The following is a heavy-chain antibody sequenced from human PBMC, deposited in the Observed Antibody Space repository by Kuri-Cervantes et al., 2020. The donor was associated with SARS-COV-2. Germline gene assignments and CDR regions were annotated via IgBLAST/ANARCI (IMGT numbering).Heavy chain of an antibody. CDR1: GFTFSSYA. D-gene: IGHD6-19*01. CDR3: AKDLAVAGSEDDS. Sequence: GESLKISCAASGFTFSSYAMTWVRQAPGKGLEWVSSLSGSGGNTYYADSVKGRFTISRDDSRHTLYLQMNSLSAEDTAEYCCAKDLAVAGSEDDSWGQGTLVTVSS. V-gene: IGHV3-23*01. J-gene: IGHJ4*02. CDR2: LSGSGGNT.